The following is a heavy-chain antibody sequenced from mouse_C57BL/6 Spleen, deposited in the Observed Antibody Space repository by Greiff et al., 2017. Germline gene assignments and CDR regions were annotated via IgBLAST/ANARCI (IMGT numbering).Heavy chain of an antibody. Sequence: EVQLVESGGGLVKPGGSLKLSCAASGFTFSSYAMSWVQQTPEKRLEWVATFSDGGSYTYYPDNVKGRFTISRDNAKNNLYLQMSHLKSEDTAMYYCARGAAYEGFADWGQGAMVTVSA. D-gene: IGHD2-3*01. CDR1: GFTFSSYA. CDR3: ARGAAYEGFAD. J-gene: IGHJ3*01. V-gene: IGHV5-4*01. CDR2: FSDGGSYT.